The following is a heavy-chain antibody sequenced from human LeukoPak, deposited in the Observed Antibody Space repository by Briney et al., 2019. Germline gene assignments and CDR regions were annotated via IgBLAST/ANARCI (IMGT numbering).Heavy chain of an antibody. J-gene: IGHJ3*02. CDR3: ARVEHNAFDI. Sequence: SETLSLTCSVSGGSVSSGSYYWSWIRQPPGKRLEWIGYICYSGSTNYNPSLKSRVTISVDTSKNQFSLKLSSATAADTALYYCARVEHNAFDIWGQGTMVTVSS. D-gene: IGHD1-26*01. CDR1: GGSVSSGSYY. CDR2: ICYSGST. V-gene: IGHV4-61*01.